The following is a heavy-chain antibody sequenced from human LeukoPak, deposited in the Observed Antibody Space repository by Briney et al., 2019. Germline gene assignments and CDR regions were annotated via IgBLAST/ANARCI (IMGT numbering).Heavy chain of an antibody. J-gene: IGHJ4*02. D-gene: IGHD3-10*01. CDR2: ISAYNGNT. CDR1: GYTFTSYG. V-gene: IGHV1-18*01. Sequence: GASVKVSCKASGYTFTSYGISWVRQAPGQGLEGMGWISAYNGNTNYAQKLQGRVTITTDTSTSTDYMELRRRRSDDTAVYYWARGGDYYGSGKGEGTFDYWGQGTLVTVSS. CDR3: ARGGDYYGSGKGEGTFDY.